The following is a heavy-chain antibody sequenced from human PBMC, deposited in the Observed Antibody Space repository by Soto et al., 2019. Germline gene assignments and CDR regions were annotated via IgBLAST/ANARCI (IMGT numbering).Heavy chain of an antibody. CDR1: GFTFSTYA. Sequence: EVQLLESGGGLVQPGGSLRLSCAASGFTFSTYAMSWVRQAPGKGLEWVVGISASGDNSYYTDSVKGRFTISRDNSEGTLYLQMNNLRAEDTAVYYCADGGEWSFNFVYWGQGTLVTVSS. V-gene: IGHV3-23*01. J-gene: IGHJ4*02. CDR3: ADGGEWSFNFVY. D-gene: IGHD3-3*01. CDR2: ISASGDNS.